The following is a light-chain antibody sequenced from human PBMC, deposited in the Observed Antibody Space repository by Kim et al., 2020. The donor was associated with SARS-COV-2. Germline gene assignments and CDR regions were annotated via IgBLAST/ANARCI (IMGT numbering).Light chain of an antibody. CDR1: QTINKW. CDR2: EAS. J-gene: IGKJ4*01. Sequence: DIQMTQSPSTMSASVGDRVTITCRASQTINKWLAWYQQKPGKAPNFLMFEASVLESGVPSWFSGSGSGTEFTLTISSLQPDDFATYYCQQYFHYPLTFGGGTKVDIK. V-gene: IGKV1-5*03. CDR3: QQYFHYPLT.